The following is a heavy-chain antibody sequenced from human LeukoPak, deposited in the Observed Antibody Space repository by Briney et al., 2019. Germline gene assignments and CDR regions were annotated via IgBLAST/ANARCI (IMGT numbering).Heavy chain of an antibody. Sequence: GGSLRLSCVASGFTVSSNYMSWVRQAPGKGLEWVSVIYSGGSTYYADSVKGRFTISRDNSKNTLYLQMNSLSAEDTAVYYCASGSGSYRTPYYYMDVWGTGTTVTVSS. CDR2: IYSGGST. CDR3: ASGSGSYRTPYYYMDV. J-gene: IGHJ6*03. D-gene: IGHD3-10*01. CDR1: GFTVSSNY. V-gene: IGHV3-53*01.